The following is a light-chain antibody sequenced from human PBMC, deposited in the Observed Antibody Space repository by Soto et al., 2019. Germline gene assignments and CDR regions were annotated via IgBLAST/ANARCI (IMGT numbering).Light chain of an antibody. V-gene: IGKV3-20*01. Sequence: EIVLTQSPGTLSLSPGERATLSCRASESVSDNYLAWYQQRSGQAPRLVIYGASSRASAVPDRFSGSGSGADFTLTISRLEPEDFAVYYCQQYNNWPAITFGQGTRLEIK. CDR1: ESVSDNY. CDR3: QQYNNWPAIT. J-gene: IGKJ5*01. CDR2: GAS.